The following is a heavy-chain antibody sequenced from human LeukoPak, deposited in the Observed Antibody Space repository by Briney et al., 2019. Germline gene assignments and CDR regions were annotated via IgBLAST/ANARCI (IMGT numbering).Heavy chain of an antibody. J-gene: IGHJ5*02. CDR3: ARIRYYYGSGSPNWFDP. CDR1: GGSISSYY. Sequence: PSETLSLTCTVSGGSISSYYWSWIRQPPGKGLEWIGYIYYSGSTNYNPSLKSRVTISVDTSKNQFSLKLSSVTAADTAVYYCARIRYYYGSGSPNWFDPWGQGTLVTVSS. CDR2: IYYSGST. V-gene: IGHV4-59*01. D-gene: IGHD3-10*01.